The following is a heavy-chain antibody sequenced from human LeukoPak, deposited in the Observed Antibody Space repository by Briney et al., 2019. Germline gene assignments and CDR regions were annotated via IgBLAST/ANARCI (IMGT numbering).Heavy chain of an antibody. J-gene: IGHJ4*02. CDR2: IIPILGIA. D-gene: IGHD3-22*01. CDR1: GGTFSSYA. Sequence: ASVKVSCKASGGTFSSYAISWVRQAPGQGLEGMRRIIPILGIANYAQKFQGRVTITADKSTSTAYMELISLRSEDKAVYYCAGGDYYDSSWYFDYWGQGTLVTVSS. V-gene: IGHV1-69*04. CDR3: AGGDYYDSSWYFDY.